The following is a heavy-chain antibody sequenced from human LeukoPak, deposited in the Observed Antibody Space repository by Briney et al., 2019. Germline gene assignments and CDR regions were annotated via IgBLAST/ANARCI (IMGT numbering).Heavy chain of an antibody. V-gene: IGHV3-7*01. J-gene: IGHJ4*02. CDR1: GFTFSNYW. CDR2: IKQDGTQK. D-gene: IGHD1-26*01. Sequence: GGSLRLSCAASGFTFSNYWMSWVRQAPGKGLEWVANIKQDGTQKFYVDSVKGRFTISRDNAKNSLYLQMNSLRAEDTAVYYCASKKWDGPIDYWGQGTPVTVSS. CDR3: ASKKWDGPIDY.